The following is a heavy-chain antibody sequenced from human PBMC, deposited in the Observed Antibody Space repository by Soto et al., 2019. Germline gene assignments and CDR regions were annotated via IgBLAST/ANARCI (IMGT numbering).Heavy chain of an antibody. Sequence: PGGSLRLSWAASGFTFSSYSMNWVRQAPGKGLEWVSSISSSSSYIYYADSVKGRFTISRDNAKNSLYLQMNSLRAEDTAVYYCARVTRYSGYDYCFDYWGQGTLVTVSS. D-gene: IGHD5-12*01. CDR2: ISSSSSYI. V-gene: IGHV3-21*01. J-gene: IGHJ4*02. CDR1: GFTFSSYS. CDR3: ARVTRYSGYDYCFDY.